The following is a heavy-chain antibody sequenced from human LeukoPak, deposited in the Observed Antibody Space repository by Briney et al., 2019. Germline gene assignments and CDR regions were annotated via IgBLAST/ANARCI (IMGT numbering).Heavy chain of an antibody. CDR2: IYYSVSN. Sequence: SETLSLTCTVSGGSISSYYWRWIRQPSGKGLEWIGYIYYSVSNNYNTSLKSRVTISVDTSKNQFCLKLSSVTAADTAVYYCARGDITMMTLLDYWGQGTRVTVSS. V-gene: IGHV4-59*01. J-gene: IGHJ4*02. D-gene: IGHD3-22*01. CDR3: ARGDITMMTLLDY. CDR1: GGSISSYY.